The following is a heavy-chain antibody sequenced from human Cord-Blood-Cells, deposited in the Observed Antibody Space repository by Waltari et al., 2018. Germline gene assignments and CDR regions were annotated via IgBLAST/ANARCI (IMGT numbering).Heavy chain of an antibody. J-gene: IGHJ4*02. CDR2: IIPILGIA. CDR3: ARTREYSSSSDY. V-gene: IGHV1-69*09. CDR1: GGTFSSYA. D-gene: IGHD6-6*01. Sequence: QVQLVQSGAEVKKPGSSVKVSCKASGGTFSSYAISWVRQAPGQGLEWMGRIIPILGIANYAQKVQGRVTITADKSTSTAYMELSSLRSEDTAVYYCARTREYSSSSDYWGQGTLVTVSS.